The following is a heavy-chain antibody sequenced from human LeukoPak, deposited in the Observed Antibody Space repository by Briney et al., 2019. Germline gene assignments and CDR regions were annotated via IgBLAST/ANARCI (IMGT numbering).Heavy chain of an antibody. V-gene: IGHV3-30-3*01. CDR2: ISYDGSNK. CDR1: GFTFSSYA. D-gene: IGHD3-3*01. Sequence: PGGSLRLSCAASGFTFSSYAMHWVRQAPGKGLEWAAVISYDGSNKYYADSVKGRFTISRDNSKNTLYLQMNSLRAEDTAVYYCARGGVFWSGYYSNWFDPWGQGTLVTVSS. CDR3: ARGGVFWSGYYSNWFDP. J-gene: IGHJ5*02.